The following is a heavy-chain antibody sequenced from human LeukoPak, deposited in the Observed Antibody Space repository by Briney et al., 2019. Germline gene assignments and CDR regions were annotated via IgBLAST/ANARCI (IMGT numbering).Heavy chain of an antibody. CDR1: GYTFTSYD. Sequence: SVKVSCKASGYTFTSYDINWVRQATGQGLEWMGGIIPIFGTANYAQKFQGRVTITADESTSTACMELSSLRSEDTAVYYCASCSGGSCYPPAYYYYGMDVWGQGTTVTVSS. CDR3: ASCSGGSCYPPAYYYYGMDV. D-gene: IGHD2-15*01. CDR2: IIPIFGTA. J-gene: IGHJ6*02. V-gene: IGHV1-69*13.